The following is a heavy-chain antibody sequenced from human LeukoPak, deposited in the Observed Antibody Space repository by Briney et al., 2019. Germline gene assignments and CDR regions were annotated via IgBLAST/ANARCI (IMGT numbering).Heavy chain of an antibody. CDR3: ARDLKGYSSSGGVDF. V-gene: IGHV3-48*01. D-gene: IGHD6-13*01. J-gene: IGHJ4*02. Sequence: PGGCLTPSCASAGFIFSSYSINWVGQAPGKGMEWVSYISSSGTTISYAESVKGRFTISRDSTRNSLYLQMNSLRVEDTAIYYCARDLKGYSSSGGVDFWGQGTLVTVSS. CDR2: ISSSGTTI. CDR1: GFIFSSYS.